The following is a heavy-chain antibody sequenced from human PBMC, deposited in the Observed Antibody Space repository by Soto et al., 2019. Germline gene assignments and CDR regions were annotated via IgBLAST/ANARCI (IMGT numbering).Heavy chain of an antibody. J-gene: IGHJ4*02. D-gene: IGHD6-19*01. CDR3: ASGIAVAGTSNLDY. CDR1: GFTFSSYA. CDR2: ISSSSSYI. Sequence: GGSLRLSCAASGFTFSSYAMNWVRQAPGKGLEWVSSISSSSSYIYYADSVKGRFTISRDNAKNSLYLQMNSLRAEDTAVYYCASGIAVAGTSNLDYWGQGTLVTVSS. V-gene: IGHV3-21*01.